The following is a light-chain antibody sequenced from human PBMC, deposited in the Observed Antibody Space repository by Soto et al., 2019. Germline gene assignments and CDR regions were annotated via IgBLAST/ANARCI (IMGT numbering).Light chain of an antibody. CDR1: SSDVGSYSH. V-gene: IGLV2-14*01. CDR3: ISYTGSSTSYV. J-gene: IGLJ1*01. CDR2: EVT. Sequence: QSVLTQPASVSGSPGQSITISCSGTSSDVGSYSHVAWYQQFPGKTPNLIIYEVTYRPSGVSHRFSASKSGNTASLTISGLQAGDEADYYCISYTGSSTSYVFGTGTKVTVL.